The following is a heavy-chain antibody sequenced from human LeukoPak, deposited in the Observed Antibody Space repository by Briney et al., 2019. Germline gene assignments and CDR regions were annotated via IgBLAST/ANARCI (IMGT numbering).Heavy chain of an antibody. Sequence: SETLSLTCAVYVDSFSGYYWVWIRQPREKGLEWIGEINHSGSTNYNPSLKSRVTMSVDTSKKQFSLKLSSVTAADTAVYYCARGNNGYCSGGRCYPFDYWGQGTLVTVS. V-gene: IGHV4-34*01. CDR1: VDSFSGYY. D-gene: IGHD2-15*01. J-gene: IGHJ4*02. CDR3: ARGNNGYCSGGRCYPFDY. CDR2: INHSGST.